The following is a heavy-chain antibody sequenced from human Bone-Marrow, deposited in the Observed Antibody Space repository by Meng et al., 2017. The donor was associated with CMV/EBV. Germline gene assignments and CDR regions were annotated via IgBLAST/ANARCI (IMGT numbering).Heavy chain of an antibody. Sequence: SETLSLTCAVYGGSFSGYYWSWIRQPPGKGLKWIGEINHSGSTNYNPSLKSRVTISVDTSENQFSLKLSSVTAADTAVYYCARDAPGDRPFDSVVVPATIPKTSRKFDPWGQGTLVTVSS. J-gene: IGHJ5*02. CDR2: INHSGST. CDR1: GGSFSGYY. CDR3: ARDAPGDRPFDSVVVPATIPKTSRKFDP. D-gene: IGHD2-2*02. V-gene: IGHV4-34*01.